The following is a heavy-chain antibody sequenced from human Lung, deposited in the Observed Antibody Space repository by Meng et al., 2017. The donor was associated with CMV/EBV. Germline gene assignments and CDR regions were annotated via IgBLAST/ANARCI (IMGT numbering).Heavy chain of an antibody. V-gene: IGHV3-73*01. J-gene: IGHJ2*01. CDR2: IRSKANRHAT. D-gene: IGHD2-2*01. CDR3: TREYRAYCSSTSCYAKMSAFWYFDL. Sequence: RRASGNGLGWVGRIRSKANRHATAYAASVKGRFTISRDDSKNTAYLQMNSLKTEDTAVYYCTREYRAYCSSTSCYAKMSAFWYFDLWGRGTLVTVSS.